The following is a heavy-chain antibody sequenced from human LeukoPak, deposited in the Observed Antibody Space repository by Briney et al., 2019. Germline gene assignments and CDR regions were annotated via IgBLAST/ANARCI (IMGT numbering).Heavy chain of an antibody. D-gene: IGHD3-10*01. Sequence: ASVRVSCTASGHTFTAYYMHWVRQAPGQGLEWMGWINPNSGGTNYAQKFQGRVTMTRDTSISTAYMELSRLRSDDTAVYYCARDGAYYYGQDPWGQGTLVTVSS. CDR2: INPNSGGT. CDR3: ARDGAYYYGQDP. V-gene: IGHV1-2*02. J-gene: IGHJ5*02. CDR1: GHTFTAYY.